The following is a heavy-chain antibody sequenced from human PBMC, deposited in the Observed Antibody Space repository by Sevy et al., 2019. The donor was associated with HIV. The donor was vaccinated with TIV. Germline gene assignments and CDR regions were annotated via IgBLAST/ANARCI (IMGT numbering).Heavy chain of an antibody. D-gene: IGHD6-19*01. CDR3: AREDAVAVDYYYGMDV. CDR1: GFTFSSYW. V-gene: IGHV3-7*01. J-gene: IGHJ6*02. CDR2: IKQDGSEK. Sequence: GGSLRLSCAASGFTFSSYWMSWVRQAPGKGLEWVANIKQDGSEKYYVDSLKGRFTISRDNAKNSLYLQMNSLRAEDTAVYYCAREDAVAVDYYYGMDVWGQGTTVTVSS.